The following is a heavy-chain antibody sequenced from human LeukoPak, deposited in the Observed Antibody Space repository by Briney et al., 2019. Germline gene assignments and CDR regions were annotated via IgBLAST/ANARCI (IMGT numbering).Heavy chain of an antibody. CDR3: ARGNIKFDY. Sequence: GGSLRLSCAASGFTFSSYSTNWVRQAPGKGLEWVSSISSSSDYIYYVDSVKGRFTISRDNAKKSLYLQMNSLRAEDTAVYYCARGNIKFDYWGQGTLVTVSS. J-gene: IGHJ4*02. CDR2: ISSSSDYI. CDR1: GFTFSSYS. V-gene: IGHV3-21*01.